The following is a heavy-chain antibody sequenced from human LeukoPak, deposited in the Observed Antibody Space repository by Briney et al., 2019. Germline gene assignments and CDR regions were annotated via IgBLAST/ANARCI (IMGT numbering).Heavy chain of an antibody. Sequence: PGGSLRLSCAASGFTFSSYAMSWVRQAPGKGLEWVSAISGSGGSTYYADSVKGRFTISRDNSKNTLYLQMNSLRAEDTAVYYCASYSSSWLYYFDYWGQGTLVTVPS. D-gene: IGHD6-13*01. CDR1: GFTFSSYA. CDR3: ASYSSSWLYYFDY. J-gene: IGHJ4*02. CDR2: ISGSGGST. V-gene: IGHV3-23*01.